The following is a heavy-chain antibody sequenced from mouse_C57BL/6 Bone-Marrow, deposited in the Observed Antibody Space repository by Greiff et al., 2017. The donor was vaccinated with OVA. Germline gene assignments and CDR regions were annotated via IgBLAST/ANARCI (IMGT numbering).Heavy chain of an antibody. D-gene: IGHD4-1*01. CDR1: GFTFSDYG. Sequence: EVKLMESGGGLVKPGGSLKLSCAASGFTFSDYGMHWVRQAPEKGLEWVAYISSGSSTIYYADTVKGRFTISRDNAKNTLFLQMTSLRSEDTAMYYCAKRTVAMDYWGQGTSVTVSS. CDR2: ISSGSSTI. J-gene: IGHJ4*01. V-gene: IGHV5-17*01. CDR3: AKRTVAMDY.